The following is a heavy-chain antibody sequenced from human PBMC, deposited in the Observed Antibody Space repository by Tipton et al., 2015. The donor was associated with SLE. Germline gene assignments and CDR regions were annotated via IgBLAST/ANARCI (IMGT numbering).Heavy chain of an antibody. CDR3: ARDETGDGAFDI. Sequence: SLRLSCAASGFTFSTYAMHWVRQAPGKGLEWVALISSDGSNKYYADSVKGRFTISRDNSKNTLYLQMNSLRAEDTAVYYCARDETGDGAFDIWGQGTMVTVSS. J-gene: IGHJ3*02. CDR1: GFTFSTYA. CDR2: ISSDGSNK. D-gene: IGHD7-27*01. V-gene: IGHV3-30*04.